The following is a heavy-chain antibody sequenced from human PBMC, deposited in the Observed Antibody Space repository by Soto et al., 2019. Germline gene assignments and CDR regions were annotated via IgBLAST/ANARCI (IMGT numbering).Heavy chain of an antibody. Sequence: EVQLLESGGGLVQPGGSLSLSCAASAFTFNNYAMSWVRQAPGKRLEWVSGIGGSGRTTYYADSVKGRFTISRDNSNNTLFLQMNSLGAEDTAVYYCAKRRYSDSSGDFYDYWGQGTLVTVSS. CDR1: AFTFNNYA. CDR2: IGGSGRTT. J-gene: IGHJ4*02. D-gene: IGHD3-22*01. CDR3: AKRRYSDSSGDFYDY. V-gene: IGHV3-23*01.